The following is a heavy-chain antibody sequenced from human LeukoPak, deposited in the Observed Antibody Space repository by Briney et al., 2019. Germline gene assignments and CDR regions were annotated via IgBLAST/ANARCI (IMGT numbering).Heavy chain of an antibody. V-gene: IGHV1-2*02. D-gene: IGHD4-23*01. CDR2: INPNSGGT. CDR1: GYTFTGYY. J-gene: IGHJ4*02. CDR3: ARSFTVVTPWILGY. Sequence: ASVKVSCKASGYTFTGYYMHWVRQAPGQGLEWMGWINPNSGGTNYAQKFQGRVTMTRDTSISTAYMELSRLGSDDTAVYYCARSFTVVTPWILGYWGQGTLVTVSS.